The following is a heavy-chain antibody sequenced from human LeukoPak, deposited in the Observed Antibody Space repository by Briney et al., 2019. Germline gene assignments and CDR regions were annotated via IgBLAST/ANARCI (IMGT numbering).Heavy chain of an antibody. CDR1: GFTVSSHY. CDR2: IYSGGRT. Sequence: GGSLRLSCAASGFTVSSHYMGWVRLAPGKGLEWDSVIYSGGRTYYAASVKGRFPISRNNSKTTLIVKMNSMRAEEPAVYYYARDRGAFDIWGQGTMVTVSS. J-gene: IGHJ3*02. D-gene: IGHD3-10*01. V-gene: IGHV3-53*01. CDR3: ARDRGAFDI.